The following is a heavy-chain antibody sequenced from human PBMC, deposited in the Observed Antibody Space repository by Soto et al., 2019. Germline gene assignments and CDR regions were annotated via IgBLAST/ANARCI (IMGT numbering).Heavy chain of an antibody. Sequence: QVQLQESGPGLVKPSETLSLTCTVSGDSISSYYWSWIRQPPGKGLEWVGYIYYNGMTNYNPSLKSRVTISVDTSNNQFSLKLSSVTAADTAVYYCVSHLGECFQHWGQGTLVTVSS. V-gene: IGHV4-59*08. CDR3: VSHLGECFQH. CDR1: GDSISSYY. D-gene: IGHD3-10*01. J-gene: IGHJ1*01. CDR2: IYYNGMT.